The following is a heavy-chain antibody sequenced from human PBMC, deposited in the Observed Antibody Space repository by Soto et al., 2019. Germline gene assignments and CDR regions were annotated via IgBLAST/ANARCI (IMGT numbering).Heavy chain of an antibody. CDR1: GGTFSSYA. V-gene: IGHV1-69*13. Sequence: GASVKVSCKASGGTFSSYAISWVRQAPGQGLEWMGGIIPIFGTANYAQKFQGRVTITADESTSTAYVELSSLRSEDTAVYYCATPKGKYSSGWYLGYWGQGTLVTVSS. CDR2: IIPIFGTA. J-gene: IGHJ4*02. D-gene: IGHD6-19*01. CDR3: ATPKGKYSSGWYLGY.